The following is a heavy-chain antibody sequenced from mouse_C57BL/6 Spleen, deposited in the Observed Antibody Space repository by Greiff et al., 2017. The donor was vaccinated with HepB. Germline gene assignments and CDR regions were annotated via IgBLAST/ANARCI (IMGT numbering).Heavy chain of an antibody. V-gene: IGHV1-5*01. CDR2: IYPGNSDT. D-gene: IGHD1-1*01. CDR3: TRSVTTVVPRYFDV. J-gene: IGHJ1*03. Sequence: VQLQQSGTVLARPGASVKMSCKTSGYTFTSYWMHWVKQRPGQGLEWIGAIYPGNSDTSYNQKFKGKAKLTAVTSASTAYMELSSLTNEDSAVYYCTRSVTTVVPRYFDVWGTGTTVTVSS. CDR1: GYTFTSYW.